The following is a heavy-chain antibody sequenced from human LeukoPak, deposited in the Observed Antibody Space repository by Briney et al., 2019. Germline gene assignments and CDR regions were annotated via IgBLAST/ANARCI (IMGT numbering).Heavy chain of an antibody. V-gene: IGHV3-74*01. D-gene: IGHD6-6*01. CDR2: ISPTGSTT. J-gene: IGHJ4*02. Sequence: GGSLRLSCIASGFSFSGHWMHWARQLPGKGLVWVSRISPTGSTTSYADSVKGRFTVSRDNAKNTLYLQVNNLRAEDTAVYYCARGPNSNWSGLDFWGQGTLLTVTS. CDR1: GFSFSGHW. CDR3: ARGPNSNWSGLDF.